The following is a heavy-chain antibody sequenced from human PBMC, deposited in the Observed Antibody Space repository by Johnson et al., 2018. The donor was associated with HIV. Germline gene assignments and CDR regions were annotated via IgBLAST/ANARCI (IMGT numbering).Heavy chain of an antibody. V-gene: IGHV3-43D*03. J-gene: IGHJ3*02. CDR3: AKGFFGAGHCSGGSCYSVDAFDI. Sequence: VQLVESGGVVVQPGGSLRLSCAASGFTFDDYAMHWVRQAPGKGLEWVSLISWDGGSTYYADSVKGRFTISRDNSKNSLYLQMNSLRAEDTALYYCAKGFFGAGHCSGGSCYSVDAFDIWGQGTMVTVSS. D-gene: IGHD2-15*01. CDR2: ISWDGGST. CDR1: GFTFDDYA.